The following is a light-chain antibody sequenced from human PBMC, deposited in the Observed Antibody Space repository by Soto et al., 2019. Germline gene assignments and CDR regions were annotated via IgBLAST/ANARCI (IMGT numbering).Light chain of an antibody. CDR2: AAS. V-gene: IGKV1-39*01. CDR1: QSISSS. J-gene: IGKJ3*01. Sequence: DIQMTQSPSSLSASVGDRVTITCRASQSISSSLNWYQQKPGKAPKLLLYAASSLQSGVPSRFSGSGSGTDVTLTISSLQPEDFATYSCQQSYSTPLFTFGPGTKVDIK. CDR3: QQSYSTPLFT.